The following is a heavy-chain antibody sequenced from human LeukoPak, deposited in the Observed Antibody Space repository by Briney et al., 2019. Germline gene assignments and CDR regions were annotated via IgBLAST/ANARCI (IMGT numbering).Heavy chain of an antibody. J-gene: IGHJ3*02. Sequence: PSETLSLTCAVSGYSISSGYYWGWIRQPPGKGLEWIGSIYHSGSTYYDPSLKSRVTISVDTSKNQFSLKLSSVTAADTAVYYCARPPSSRTYQASGAFDIWGQGTMVTVSS. CDR1: GYSISSGYY. D-gene: IGHD3-16*02. CDR2: IYHSGST. CDR3: ARPPSSRTYQASGAFDI. V-gene: IGHV4-38-2*01.